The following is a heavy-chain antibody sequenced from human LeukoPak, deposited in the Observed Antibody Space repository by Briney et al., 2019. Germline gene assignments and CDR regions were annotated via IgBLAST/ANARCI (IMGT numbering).Heavy chain of an antibody. CDR3: ARARERSIADRGTYWFDP. V-gene: IGHV1-8*01. CDR2: MNPNSGNT. J-gene: IGHJ5*02. Sequence: GASVKVSCKASGYTFTSYEINWVRQATGQGLEWVGWMNPNSGNTGYAQKFQGRVTMTRNTSISTAYMELSSLRSEDTAVYYCARARERSIADRGTYWFDPWGQGTLVTVSS. D-gene: IGHD6-6*01. CDR1: GYTFTSYE.